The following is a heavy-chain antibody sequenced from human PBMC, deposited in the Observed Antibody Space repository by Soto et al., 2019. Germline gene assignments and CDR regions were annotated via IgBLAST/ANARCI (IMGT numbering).Heavy chain of an antibody. CDR2: IYYSGST. J-gene: IGHJ6*02. Sequence: PSETLSLTCTVSSGSVSDGSYYWSWIRQPPGKGLEWIGYIYYSGSTNYNPSLKSRVTISVDTSKNQFSLKLSSVTAADTAVYYCARGQSLGYYDILTGYYRKPYYYYGMDVWGQGTTVTVSS. D-gene: IGHD3-9*01. CDR3: ARGQSLGYYDILTGYYRKPYYYYGMDV. V-gene: IGHV4-61*01. CDR1: SGSVSDGSYY.